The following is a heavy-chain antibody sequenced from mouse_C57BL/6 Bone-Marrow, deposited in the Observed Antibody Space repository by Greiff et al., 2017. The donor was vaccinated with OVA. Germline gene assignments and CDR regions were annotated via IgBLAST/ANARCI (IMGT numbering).Heavy chain of an antibody. D-gene: IGHD1-1*01. CDR2: IRYSGST. J-gene: IGHJ2*01. V-gene: IGHV3-1*01. CDR3: ARELRFYYFDY. Sequence: VQLKESGPGMVKPSQSLSLTCTVTGYSITSGYDWHWIRHFPGNKLEWMGYIRYSGSTNYNPSLKSRISITHDTSKNHFFLKLNSVTTEDTATYYCARELRFYYFDYWGQGTTLTVSS. CDR1: GYSITSGYD.